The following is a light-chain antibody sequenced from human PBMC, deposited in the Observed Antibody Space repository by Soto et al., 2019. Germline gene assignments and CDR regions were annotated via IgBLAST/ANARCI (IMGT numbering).Light chain of an antibody. CDR1: QSVSSSY. Sequence: EIVLTQSPGTLSLSPGERATLSCRASQSVSSSYLAWYQQKPGQAPRLLIYDTSSRATGIPDRFSGRGSGTDFTLTISRLESEDFAVYYCQQYENSPLAFGQGTKVEIK. CDR2: DTS. V-gene: IGKV3-20*01. CDR3: QQYENSPLA. J-gene: IGKJ1*01.